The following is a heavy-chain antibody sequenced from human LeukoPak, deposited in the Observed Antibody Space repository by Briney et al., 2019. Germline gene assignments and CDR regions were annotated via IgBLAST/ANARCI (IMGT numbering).Heavy chain of an antibody. CDR1: GYTFTSYG. J-gene: IGHJ2*01. CDR2: ISAYNGNT. Sequence: ASVKVSCKASGYTFTSYGISWVRQAPGQGLEWMGWISAYNGNTNYAQKLQGRVTMTTDTSTSTAYMELRSLRSDDTAVYYCARRGDDYSNYGYWYFDLWGRGTLVTVSS. D-gene: IGHD4-11*01. CDR3: ARRGDDYSNYGYWYFDL. V-gene: IGHV1-18*01.